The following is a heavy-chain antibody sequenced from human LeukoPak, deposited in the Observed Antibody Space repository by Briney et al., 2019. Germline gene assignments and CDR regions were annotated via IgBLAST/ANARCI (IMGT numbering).Heavy chain of an antibody. D-gene: IGHD4-17*01. CDR2: ISSSSSYI. J-gene: IGHJ4*02. CDR3: AKDLRGRYGDGGVDY. CDR1: GFTFSSYS. V-gene: IGHV3-21*01. Sequence: GGSLRLSCAASGFTFSSYSMNWVRQAPGKGLEWVSSISSSSSYIYYADSAKGRFTISRDNAKNSLYLQMNSLRAEDTAVYYCAKDLRGRYGDGGVDYWGQGTLVTVSS.